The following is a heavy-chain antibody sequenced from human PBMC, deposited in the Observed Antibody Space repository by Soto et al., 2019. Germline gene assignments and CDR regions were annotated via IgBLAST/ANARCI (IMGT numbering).Heavy chain of an antibody. D-gene: IGHD6-6*01. CDR2: IVIGSGNT. CDR1: GFNFTTFA. J-gene: IGHJ4*02. CDR3: AASYTSSSVSDF. V-gene: IGHV1-58*01. Sequence: QMQLVQSGPEVKKPGTSVKVSCKASGFNFTTFAVQWVRQARGQRLEWMGWIVIGSGNTNFAQKFQERVSITMDMSTTTAYMEMSSLTSEDTAVYYCAASYTSSSVSDFWGQGTLVTVSS.